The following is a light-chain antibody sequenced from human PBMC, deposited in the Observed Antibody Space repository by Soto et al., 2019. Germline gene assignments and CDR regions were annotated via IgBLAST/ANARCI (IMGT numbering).Light chain of an antibody. CDR3: QKYLSALWT. J-gene: IGKJ1*01. Sequence: DIQMTQSPSSLSASIGDRVTITCRASQGISNYLAWYQQKPGKVPKLLIYAASTLQSGDPSRFSGSGSGTDFTLTISSLQPEDVATYYCQKYLSALWTFGQGTKVEIK. CDR2: AAS. V-gene: IGKV1-27*01. CDR1: QGISNY.